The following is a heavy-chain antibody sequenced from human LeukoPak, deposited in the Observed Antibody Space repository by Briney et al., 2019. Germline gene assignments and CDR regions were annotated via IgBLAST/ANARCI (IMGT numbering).Heavy chain of an antibody. Sequence: SGPMLVKPTQTLTLTCTFSGLSLSTSGTGVGWIRQPPGKALEWLALIYWDDDKRYMPSLKTRLTVTKDTSNNQVVLTMANMDPLDTATYYCGHRPRAGFSDYFDHWGQGTLVTVSS. CDR3: GHRPRAGFSDYFDH. CDR1: GLSLSTSGTG. J-gene: IGHJ4*02. D-gene: IGHD6-25*01. V-gene: IGHV2-5*02. CDR2: IYWDDDK.